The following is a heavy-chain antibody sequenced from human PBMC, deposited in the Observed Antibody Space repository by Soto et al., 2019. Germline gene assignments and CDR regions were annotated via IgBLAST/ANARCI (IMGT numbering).Heavy chain of an antibody. CDR1: GDSISTVDYF. Sequence: TLSLTCSVSGDSISTVDYFWAWIRQPPGQTLEYIGYIYKSATTYYNPSFESRVAISLDTSKSQFSLTVTSVTAGDIAVYFCARGRYCLTGSCFPNWFDSWGRGTLVTVSS. D-gene: IGHD2-15*01. CDR2: IYKSATT. V-gene: IGHV4-30-4*01. J-gene: IGHJ5*01. CDR3: ARGRYCLTGSCFPNWFDS.